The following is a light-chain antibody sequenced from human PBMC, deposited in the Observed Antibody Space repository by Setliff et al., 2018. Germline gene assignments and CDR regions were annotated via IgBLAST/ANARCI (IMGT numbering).Light chain of an antibody. CDR3: QQYGNSPYT. CDR2: VAS. J-gene: IGKJ5*01. CDR1: QSVSRDY. Sequence: EIVLTQSPGTLSLSPGERATLSCRASQSVSRDYLAWYQQKPGQAPRLLIYVASIRATGIPERFSGSGSGTDFTLTISRLEPEDFAVYYCQQYGNSPYTFGQGTRLEIK. V-gene: IGKV3-20*01.